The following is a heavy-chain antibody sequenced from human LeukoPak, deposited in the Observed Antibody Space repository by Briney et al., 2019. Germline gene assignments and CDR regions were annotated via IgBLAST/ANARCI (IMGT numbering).Heavy chain of an antibody. Sequence: GGSLRLSCAASGFTFSDYSMNWVRQAPGKGLEWVSSISSSSSYIYYADSVKGRFTISRDNSKNTLYLQIHFLRAEDTAVYYCAKGLSTVTTRPDDTFDIWGQGTMVIVSS. J-gene: IGHJ3*02. CDR1: GFTFSDYS. CDR3: AKGLSTVTTRPDDTFDI. V-gene: IGHV3-21*04. CDR2: ISSSSSYI. D-gene: IGHD4-17*01.